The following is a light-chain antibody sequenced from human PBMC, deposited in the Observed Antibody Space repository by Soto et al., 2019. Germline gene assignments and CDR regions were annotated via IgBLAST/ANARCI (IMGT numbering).Light chain of an antibody. Sequence: QSALTQPASVSGYLGQSVTISCSGSDIGNYNLVSWYQHLPGRAPKLLIFEVTMRPSGISDRFSGSKSASTASLTISGLQAEDEGDYFCAAYAGSRTYVFGSGTKVTVL. J-gene: IGLJ1*01. CDR3: AAYAGSRTYV. CDR2: EVT. CDR1: SDIGNYNL. V-gene: IGLV2-23*02.